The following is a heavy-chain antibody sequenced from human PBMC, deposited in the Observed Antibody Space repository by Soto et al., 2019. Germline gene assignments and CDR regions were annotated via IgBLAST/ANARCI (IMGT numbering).Heavy chain of an antibody. CDR3: ARTEGSGSYYNAVVLFGMDV. D-gene: IGHD3-10*01. V-gene: IGHV4-31*03. CDR2: IYYSGST. Sequence: PSETLSLTCTVSGGSISSGGYYWSWIRQHPGKGLEWIGYIYYSGSTYYNPSLKSRVTISVDTSKNQFSLKLSSVTAADTAVYYCARTEGSGSYYNAVVLFGMDVWGQGTTVTVSS. J-gene: IGHJ6*02. CDR1: GGSISSGGYY.